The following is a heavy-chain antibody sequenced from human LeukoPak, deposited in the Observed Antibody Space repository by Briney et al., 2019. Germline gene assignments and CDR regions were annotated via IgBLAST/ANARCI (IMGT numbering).Heavy chain of an antibody. D-gene: IGHD3-22*01. CDR2: INPNSGGT. CDR3: ARGIRITMIVMVTPDY. V-gene: IGHV1-2*02. J-gene: IGHJ4*02. CDR1: GYTFTGYY. Sequence: ASVKVSCKASGYTFTGYYMHWVRQAPGQGLEWMGWINPNSGGTNYAQKFQGRVTMTRDTSISTAYMELSRLRSDGTAVYYCARGIRITMIVMVTPDYWGQGTLVTVSS.